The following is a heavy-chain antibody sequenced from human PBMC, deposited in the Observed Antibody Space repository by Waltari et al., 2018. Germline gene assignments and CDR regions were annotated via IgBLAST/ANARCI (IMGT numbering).Heavy chain of an antibody. CDR3: ARAAFDY. Sequence: QLQLQESGPGLVKPSETLSLTCTVSGGSVSSSSYNWGWIRQPPGKGLEWIGSFLYGGTTYYNPSLKSRVTISVDTSKNQFSLKLSSVTAADSAVYYCARAAFDYWGQGTLVTVSS. CDR1: GGSVSSSSYN. V-gene: IGHV4-39*07. J-gene: IGHJ4*02. CDR2: FLYGGTT.